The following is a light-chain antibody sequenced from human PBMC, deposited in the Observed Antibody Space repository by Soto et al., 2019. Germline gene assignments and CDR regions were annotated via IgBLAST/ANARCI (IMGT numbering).Light chain of an antibody. CDR3: QQHNSWPIT. CDR1: QSVSGN. Sequence: EVVMTQSPDTLYLSPGERATLSCRASQSVSGNLAWYQQKPGQAPRLLVYRASTRALGIPARFSGSESGTDFTLTISSLQSEDFAVYYCQQHNSWPITFGQGTRLEI. V-gene: IGKV3-15*01. CDR2: RAS. J-gene: IGKJ5*01.